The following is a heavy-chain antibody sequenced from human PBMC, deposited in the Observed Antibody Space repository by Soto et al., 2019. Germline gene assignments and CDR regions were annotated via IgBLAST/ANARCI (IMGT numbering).Heavy chain of an antibody. J-gene: IGHJ6*02. D-gene: IGHD3-22*01. CDR3: ARFYYDSSGYLPSPYYYYYGMDV. V-gene: IGHV3-7*04. CDR2: IKPDGSEK. Sequence: PGGSLRLSCAASGFTFSSHWMSWVRQAPGKGLEWVANIKPDGSEKWYVDSVKGRFTISRDNAKNSLYLQMNSLRAEDTAVYYCARFYYDSSGYLPSPYYYYYGMDVWGQGTTVTVSS. CDR1: GFTFSSHW.